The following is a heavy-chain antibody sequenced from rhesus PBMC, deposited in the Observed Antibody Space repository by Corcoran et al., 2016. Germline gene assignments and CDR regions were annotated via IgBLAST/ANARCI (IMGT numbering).Heavy chain of an antibody. V-gene: IGHV4S7*01. CDR2: FFGRIGSP. CDR1: GGSISGGYG. CDR3: ARQVRLRHDY. J-gene: IGHJ4*01. D-gene: IGHD3-40*01. Sequence: QVQLQESGPGLVKPSETLSLTCAVSGGSISGGYGWSWIRQPPGKGRVWIGHFFGRIGSPYSNPSLKSRVTISRDTSKNQFSLKLSSVTAADTAVYYCARQVRLRHDYWGQGVLVTVSS.